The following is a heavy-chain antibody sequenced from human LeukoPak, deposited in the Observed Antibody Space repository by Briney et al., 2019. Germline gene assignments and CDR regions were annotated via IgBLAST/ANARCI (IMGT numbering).Heavy chain of an antibody. J-gene: IGHJ4*02. CDR1: GGTFSSYA. CDR3: ASSGEQWLVLGLGY. Sequence: SVKVSCRASGGTFSSYAISWVRQAPGQGLEWMGRIIPIFGTANYAQKFQGRVTITTDESTSTAYMELSSLRSEDTAVYYCASSGEQWLVLGLGYWGQGTLVTVSS. CDR2: IIPIFGTA. V-gene: IGHV1-69*05. D-gene: IGHD6-19*01.